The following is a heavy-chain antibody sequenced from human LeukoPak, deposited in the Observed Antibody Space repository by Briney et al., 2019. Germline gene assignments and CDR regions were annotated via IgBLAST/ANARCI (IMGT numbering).Heavy chain of an antibody. J-gene: IGHJ5*02. CDR3: ARGEGNTYYDFWSGATTVNWFGP. CDR2: ISAYNGNT. D-gene: IGHD3-3*01. Sequence: ASVKVSCKASGYTFTSYGISWVRQAPGQGLEWMGWISAYNGNTNYAQKLQGRVTMTTDTSTSTAYMELRSLRSDDTAVYYCARGEGNTYYDFWSGATTVNWFGPWGQGTLVTVSS. V-gene: IGHV1-18*01. CDR1: GYTFTSYG.